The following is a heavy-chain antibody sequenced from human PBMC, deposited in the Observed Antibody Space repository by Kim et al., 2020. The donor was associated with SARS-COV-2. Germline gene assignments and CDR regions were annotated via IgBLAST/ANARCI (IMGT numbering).Heavy chain of an antibody. CDR3: ARAGGTIVGATTADY. J-gene: IGHJ4*02. Sequence: KSQGRVTMTRDTSTSTVYMELSSLRSEDTAVYYCARAGGTIVGATTADYWGQGTLVTVSS. V-gene: IGHV1-46*01. D-gene: IGHD1-26*01.